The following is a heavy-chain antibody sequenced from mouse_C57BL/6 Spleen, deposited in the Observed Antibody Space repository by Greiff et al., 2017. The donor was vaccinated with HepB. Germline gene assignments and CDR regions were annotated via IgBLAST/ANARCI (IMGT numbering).Heavy chain of an antibody. J-gene: IGHJ2*01. CDR3: ARFTTVVVPSDLDY. V-gene: IGHV1-7*01. CDR1: GYTFTSYW. D-gene: IGHD1-1*01. Sequence: QVQLQQSGAELAKPGASVKLSCKASGYTFTSYWMHWVKQRPGQGLEWIGYINPSSGYTKYNQKFKDKATFTADKSSSTAYMQLSSLTYEDSAVYYCARFTTVVVPSDLDYWGQGTTLTVSS. CDR2: INPSSGYT.